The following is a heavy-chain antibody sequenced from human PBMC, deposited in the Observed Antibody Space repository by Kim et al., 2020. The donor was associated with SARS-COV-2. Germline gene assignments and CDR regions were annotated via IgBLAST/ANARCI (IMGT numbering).Heavy chain of an antibody. CDR1: GYTLTELS. CDR3: ATERPTYYYDSSGSRVRGPFDC. CDR2: FDPEDGET. V-gene: IGHV1-24*01. J-gene: IGHJ4*02. D-gene: IGHD3-22*01. Sequence: ASVKVSCKVSGYTLTELSMHWVRQAPGKGLEWMGGFDPEDGETIYAQKFQGRVTMTEDTSTDTAYMELSSLRSEDTAVYYCATERPTYYYDSSGSRVRGPFDCWGQGTLVTVSS.